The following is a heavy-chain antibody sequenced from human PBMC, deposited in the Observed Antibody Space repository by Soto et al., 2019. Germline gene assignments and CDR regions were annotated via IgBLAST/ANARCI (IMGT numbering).Heavy chain of an antibody. D-gene: IGHD5-12*01. CDR3: ARDPARHGYNSYYYYGMDV. CDR2: IYHSGST. J-gene: IGHJ6*02. V-gene: IGHV4-4*02. CDR1: GGSISSSNW. Sequence: QVQLQESGPGLVKPSGTLSRTCAVSGGSISSSNWWSWVRQPPGKGLEWIGEIYHSGSTNYNPSLKSRVTISVDKSKNQFSLKLSSVTAADTAVYYCARDPARHGYNSYYYYGMDVWGQGTTVTVSS.